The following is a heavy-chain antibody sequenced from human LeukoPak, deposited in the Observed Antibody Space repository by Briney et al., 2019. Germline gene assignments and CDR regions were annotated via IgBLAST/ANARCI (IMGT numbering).Heavy chain of an antibody. CDR2: IYYSGST. CDR1: GGSISSYY. CDR3: ARDSGGWYPCSAFDI. V-gene: IGHV4-59*01. Sequence: PSETLSLTCTVSGGSISSYYWSWIRQPPGKGLEWIGYIYYSGSTNYNPSLKSRVTISVDTSKNQFSLKLSSVTAADTAVYYCARDSGGWYPCSAFDIWGQGTMVTVSS. D-gene: IGHD6-19*01. J-gene: IGHJ3*02.